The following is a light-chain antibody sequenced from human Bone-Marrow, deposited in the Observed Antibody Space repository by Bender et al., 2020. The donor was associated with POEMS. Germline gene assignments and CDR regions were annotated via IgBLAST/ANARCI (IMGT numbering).Light chain of an antibody. Sequence: QSVLTQPPSASGTPGQRVTISCSGGSSNIGAHAVNWYQHLPGTAPKLLIYSSHRRPSEVPDRFSGSRSGTSASLAISGLQSEDEADYYCATRDDSFHWIFGGGTRLTVL. CDR3: ATRDDSFHWI. CDR1: SSNIGAHA. CDR2: SSH. J-gene: IGLJ3*02. V-gene: IGLV1-44*01.